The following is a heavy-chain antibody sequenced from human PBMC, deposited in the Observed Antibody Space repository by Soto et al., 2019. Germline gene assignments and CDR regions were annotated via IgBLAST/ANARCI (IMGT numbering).Heavy chain of an antibody. D-gene: IGHD2-2*01. CDR3: AHPPDFNIVVVPVPPPDV. J-gene: IGHJ6*04. CDR1: GFTFSSYG. V-gene: IGHV3-30*03. CDR2: ISYDGSNK. Sequence: GGSLRLSCAASGFTFSSYGMHWVRQAPGKGLEWVAVISYDGSNKYYADSVKGRFTISRDNSKNTLYLQMNSLRAEDTAVYYCAHPPDFNIVVVPVPPPDVWGKGTTVTVSS.